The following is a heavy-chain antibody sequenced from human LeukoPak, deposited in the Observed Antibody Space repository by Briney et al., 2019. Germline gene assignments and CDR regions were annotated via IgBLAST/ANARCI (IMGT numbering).Heavy chain of an antibody. D-gene: IGHD5-12*01. CDR3: ARDGDHEDIVATELDY. Sequence: GASVKVSCKASGYTFINYDINWVRQAPGQGLEWMGWMKPSSANTGYAQKFQGRVTMTRDTSISTAYMELTSLTSEDTAVYYCARDGDHEDIVATELDYWGQGTLVTVSS. J-gene: IGHJ4*02. V-gene: IGHV1-8*01. CDR2: MKPSSANT. CDR1: GYTFINYD.